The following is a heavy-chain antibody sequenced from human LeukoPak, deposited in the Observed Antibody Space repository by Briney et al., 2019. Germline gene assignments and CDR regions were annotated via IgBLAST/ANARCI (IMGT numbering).Heavy chain of an antibody. D-gene: IGHD6-13*01. Sequence: GGSLRLSCAASGFTFSSYAMHWVRQTPGKGLEWVAVISYDGSNKYYADSVKGRFTISRDNSKNTLYLQMNSLRAEDTAVYYCARVCIAAASFDAFDIWGQGTMVTVSS. CDR2: ISYDGSNK. CDR1: GFTFSSYA. J-gene: IGHJ3*02. V-gene: IGHV3-30-3*01. CDR3: ARVCIAAASFDAFDI.